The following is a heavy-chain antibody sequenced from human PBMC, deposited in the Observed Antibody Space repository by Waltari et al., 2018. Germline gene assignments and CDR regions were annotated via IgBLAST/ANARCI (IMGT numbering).Heavy chain of an antibody. CDR2: FSVYKCNT. D-gene: IGHD3-10*01. CDR1: GYTFTNYG. V-gene: IGHV1-18*01. Sequence: QVQLVQSGAEVKTPGASVKVSCKASGYTFTNYGISWVRPAPGQGLEWMGWFSVYKCNTNYEQKLQGRVTMTTDTSTSTADMELRSLRSDDTAVYYCARGVPGSWPDYYFDHWGQGTLVTVSS. CDR3: ARGVPGSWPDYYFDH. J-gene: IGHJ4*02.